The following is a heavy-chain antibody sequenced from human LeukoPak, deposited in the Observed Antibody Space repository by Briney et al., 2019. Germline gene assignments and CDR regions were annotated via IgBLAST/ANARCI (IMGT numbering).Heavy chain of an antibody. CDR2: IIPILGIA. Sequence: SSVTVSFKASGGTVISYAISWVRQAPGQGLEWMGRIIPILGIANYAQKFQGRVTITADKSTDTAYMELSSLRSEDTAVYYCAREDYYDSSRKSWFDRWGQGTLVTVSS. J-gene: IGHJ5*02. CDR1: GGTVISYA. D-gene: IGHD3-22*01. V-gene: IGHV1-69*04. CDR3: AREDYYDSSRKSWFDR.